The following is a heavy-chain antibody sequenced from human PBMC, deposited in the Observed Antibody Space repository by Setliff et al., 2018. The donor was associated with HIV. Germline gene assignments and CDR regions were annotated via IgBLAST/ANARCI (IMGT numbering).Heavy chain of an antibody. D-gene: IGHD6-13*01. CDR3: ARRELSIAAAGTYSDY. CDR2: IYYSGST. CDR1: GGSISSYY. V-gene: IGHV4-59*08. J-gene: IGHJ4*02. Sequence: SETLSLTCTVSGGSISSYYWSWIRQPPGKGLEWIGYIYYSGSTDYNPALKRRVTISLDTSKNQFSLKLSSVTAADTAVYYCARRELSIAAAGTYSDYWGQGTLVTVSS.